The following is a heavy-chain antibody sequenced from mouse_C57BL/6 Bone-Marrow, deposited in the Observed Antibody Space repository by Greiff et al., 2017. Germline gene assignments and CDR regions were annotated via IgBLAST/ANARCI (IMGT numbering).Heavy chain of an antibody. D-gene: IGHD3-1*01. CDR1: GFSLTSYG. V-gene: IGHV2-2*01. CDR3: ASMASWDWYFDV. J-gene: IGHJ1*03. Sequence: QVQLQQSGPGLVQPSQSLSITCTVSGFSLTSYGVHWVRQSPGKGLEWLGVIWSGGSTDYNAAFISRLSISKDNSKSQVFFKMNSLQADDAAIYYCASMASWDWYFDVWGTGTTVTVSS. CDR2: IWSGGST.